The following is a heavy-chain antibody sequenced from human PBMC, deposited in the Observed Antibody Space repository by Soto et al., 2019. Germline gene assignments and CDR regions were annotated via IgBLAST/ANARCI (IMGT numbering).Heavy chain of an antibody. V-gene: IGHV4-59*01. D-gene: IGHD3-22*01. CDR3: AREDSSGDKFFDY. CDR2: IYYSGST. Sequence: QVQLQESGPGLVKPSETLSLTCTVSGGSISGYYWSWIRQPPGQGLEWIGYIYYSGSTSYNPSLKSRLTISGDTSKNQFSLRLTSVTAADTAVYYWAREDSSGDKFFDYWGQGTLVTVSS. CDR1: GGSISGYY. J-gene: IGHJ4*02.